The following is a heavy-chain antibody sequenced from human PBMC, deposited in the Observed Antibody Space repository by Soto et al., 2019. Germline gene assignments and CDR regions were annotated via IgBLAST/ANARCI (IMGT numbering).Heavy chain of an antibody. CDR3: ARDRGDGYNRVLDAFDI. D-gene: IGHD5-12*01. V-gene: IGHV3-53*01. Sequence: PGESLKISCAASGFTVSSNYMSWVRQAPGKGLEWVSVIYSGGSTYYADSVKGRFTISRDNSKNTLYLQMNSLRAEDTAVYYCARDRGDGYNRVLDAFDIWGQGTMVTVSS. J-gene: IGHJ3*02. CDR1: GFTVSSNY. CDR2: IYSGGST.